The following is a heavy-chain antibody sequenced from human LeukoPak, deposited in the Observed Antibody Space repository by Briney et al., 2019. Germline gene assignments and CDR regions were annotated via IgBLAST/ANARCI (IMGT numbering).Heavy chain of an antibody. D-gene: IGHD1-26*01. CDR3: ARDSSGSYRFDY. Sequence: GGSLRLSCAASGFTFSSYSMNWVRQAPGKGLEWVSSISSSSSYIYYADSVKGRFTISRDNAKNSLYLQMNSLRAEDTAVYYCARDSSGSYRFDYWGQGTLVTVSS. J-gene: IGHJ4*02. CDR1: GFTFSSYS. CDR2: ISSSSSYI. V-gene: IGHV3-21*01.